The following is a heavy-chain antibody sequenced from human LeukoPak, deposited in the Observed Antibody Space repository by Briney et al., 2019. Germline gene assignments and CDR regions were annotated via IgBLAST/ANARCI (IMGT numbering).Heavy chain of an antibody. CDR2: IRGSGDIT. Sequence: GGSLRLSCAASGFTFSSYAMIWVRQGPGKGLEWVSAIRGSGDITLYADSVKGRFTISRDNSKNTLYLQMNRLRGEDTAVYYCARDPNGDYLGAFDFRGQGTMASVSS. V-gene: IGHV3-23*01. J-gene: IGHJ3*01. D-gene: IGHD4-17*01. CDR3: ARDPNGDYLGAFDF. CDR1: GFTFSSYA.